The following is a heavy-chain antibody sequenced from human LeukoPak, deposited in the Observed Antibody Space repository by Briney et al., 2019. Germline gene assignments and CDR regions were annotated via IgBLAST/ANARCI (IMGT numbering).Heavy chain of an antibody. CDR3: ATDSAAAGYFDY. D-gene: IGHD6-13*01. CDR1: GDSVSSNSAA. CDR2: TYYRSKGYN. V-gene: IGHV6-1*01. J-gene: IGHJ4*02. Sequence: SQTLSLTCAISGDSVSSNSAAWNWIRQSPSRGLEWLGRTYYRSKGYNHYAVSVKSRITINPDTSKNQFSLQLNSVTPEDTAVYYCATDSAAAGYFDYWGQGTLVTVSS.